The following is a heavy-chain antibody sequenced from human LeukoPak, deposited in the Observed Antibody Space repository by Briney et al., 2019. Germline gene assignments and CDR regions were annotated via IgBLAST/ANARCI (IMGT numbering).Heavy chain of an antibody. CDR1: GYRFTSYW. J-gene: IGHJ4*02. D-gene: IGHD1-26*01. CDR3: ARRFEGGNDY. CDR2: IHPGEYER. V-gene: IGHV5-51*01. Sequence: GDSLKISCKASGYRFTSYWIGWVRQMPGKGLEWMGVIHPGEYERRYSPSFEGQVTISADKSISTAYMQWSSLKASDTAMHYCARRFEGGNDYWGQGTLVTVSS.